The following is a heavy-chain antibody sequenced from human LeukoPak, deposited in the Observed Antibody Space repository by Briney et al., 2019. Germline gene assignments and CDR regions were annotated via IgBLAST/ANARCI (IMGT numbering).Heavy chain of an antibody. CDR2: IYSSGDT. V-gene: IGHV3-53*01. D-gene: IGHD4-17*01. CDR3: ARDDSDDYGDYGFDY. Sequence: PGGSLRLSCAASGFTVSSKYMSWVRQTPGKGLQWVALIYSSGDTYTADSVKGRFTISRDNSENTLYLQMDSLRAEDTAVYYCARDDSDDYGDYGFDYWGQGTLVTVSS. CDR1: GFTVSSKY. J-gene: IGHJ4*02.